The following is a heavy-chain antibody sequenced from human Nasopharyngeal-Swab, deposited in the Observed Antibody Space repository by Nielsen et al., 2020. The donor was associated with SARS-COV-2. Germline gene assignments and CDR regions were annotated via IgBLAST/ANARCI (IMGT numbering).Heavy chain of an antibody. CDR3: ARGESYYDILTGYYTFDY. Sequence: GESLKISCAASGFTFSSYDMHWVRQATGKGLEWVSAIGTAGDTYYPGSVKGRSTISRENAKNSLYLQMNSLRAGDTAVYYCARGESYYDILTGYYTFDYWGQGTVVTVSS. J-gene: IGHJ4*02. D-gene: IGHD3-9*01. CDR2: IGTAGDT. V-gene: IGHV3-13*01. CDR1: GFTFSSYD.